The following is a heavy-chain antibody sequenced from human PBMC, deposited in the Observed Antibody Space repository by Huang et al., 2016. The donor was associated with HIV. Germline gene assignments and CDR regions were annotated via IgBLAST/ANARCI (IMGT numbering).Heavy chain of an antibody. CDR3: ARSGDRQVWSDREEMSTERPLDH. CDR2: IDTDKWHP. CDR1: GYNFGTNA. V-gene: IGHV7-4-1*02. Sequence: QVQLVQSGYELRKPGASVEVSCRASGYNFGTNAMNWVRQAPGQGLEWRGGIDTDKWHPTFAQGFTGRVVFSFDTSVSTAYLQINNLQVEDTAVYFCARSGDRQVWSDREEMSTERPLDHWGQGTQVTVTS. J-gene: IGHJ4*02. D-gene: IGHD2-8*02.